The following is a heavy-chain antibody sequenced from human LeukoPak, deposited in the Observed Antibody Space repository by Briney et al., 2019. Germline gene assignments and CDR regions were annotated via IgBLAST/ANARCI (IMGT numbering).Heavy chain of an antibody. D-gene: IGHD2-2*01. Sequence: GGSLRLSCAASGSTFTNHDMHWVRHPTGKGLEWVSSIGTAGDTNYQGSVKGRFTTSRDNAKNSLYLQMNSLRDGDTAVYYCARELVTAGHWYFDLWGRGTLVTVSS. CDR3: ARELVTAGHWYFDL. V-gene: IGHV3-13*04. J-gene: IGHJ2*01. CDR1: GSTFTNHD. CDR2: IGTAGDT.